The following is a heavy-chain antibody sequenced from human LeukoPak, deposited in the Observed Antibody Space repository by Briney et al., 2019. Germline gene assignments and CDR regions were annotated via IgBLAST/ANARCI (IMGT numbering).Heavy chain of an antibody. V-gene: IGHV5-51*01. CDR1: GYTFTNYW. J-gene: IGHJ3*02. CDR3: ARAAAGTYHAFDI. D-gene: IGHD6-13*01. Sequence: GESLKISCKGSGYTFTNYWIGWVRQMPGKGLEWMGIIYPGDSDTRYSPSFQGQATISVDKSISTAYLQWSSLKASDTAMYYCARAAAGTYHAFDIWGQGTMVTVSS. CDR2: IYPGDSDT.